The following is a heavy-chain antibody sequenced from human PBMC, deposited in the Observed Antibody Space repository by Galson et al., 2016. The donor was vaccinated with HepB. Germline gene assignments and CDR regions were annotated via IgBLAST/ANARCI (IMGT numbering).Heavy chain of an antibody. D-gene: IGHD6-13*01. CDR2: IFHMGST. J-gene: IGHJ4*02. V-gene: IGHV4-38-2*02. CDR3: VRAGVSAAGSADY. Sequence: SETLSLTCSVSGYPISSDSYWGWIRQPPGKGLDWIGSIFHMGSTYYSPSVKSRFTMSADTSRNQFSLRLTSVTAADPAVYYCVRAGVSAAGSADYWGQGTLVTVSS. CDR1: GYPISSDSY.